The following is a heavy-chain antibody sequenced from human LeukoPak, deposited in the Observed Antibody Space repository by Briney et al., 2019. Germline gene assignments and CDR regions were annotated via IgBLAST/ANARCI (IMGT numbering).Heavy chain of an antibody. CDR2: IDAVNGNT. CDR3: ARDGQARPFDY. J-gene: IGHJ4*02. CDR1: GYTISRYA. V-gene: IGHV1-3*01. Sequence: GASVKVSCKASGYTISRYAMHWVRQAPGQRLEWMGWIDAVNGNTKYSQKFQGRVTITRDTSASIAYMELSSLRSEDTAVYYCARDGQARPFDYWGQGPLVTVSS.